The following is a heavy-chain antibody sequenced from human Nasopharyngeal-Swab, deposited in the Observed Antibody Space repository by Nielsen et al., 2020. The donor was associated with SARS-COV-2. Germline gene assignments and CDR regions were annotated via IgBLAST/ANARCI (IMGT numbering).Heavy chain of an antibody. CDR1: GFTFSSYS. CDR2: ISYDGSNK. CDR3: AKGGLGVVPDSTCDY. J-gene: IGHJ4*02. Sequence: GESLKISCAASGFTFSSYSMHWVRQAPGKGLEWVAVISYDGSNKYYADSVKGRFTISRDNSKNTLYLQMNSLRAEDTAVYYCAKGGLGVVPDSTCDYWGQGTLVTVSS. D-gene: IGHD2-2*01. V-gene: IGHV3-30*18.